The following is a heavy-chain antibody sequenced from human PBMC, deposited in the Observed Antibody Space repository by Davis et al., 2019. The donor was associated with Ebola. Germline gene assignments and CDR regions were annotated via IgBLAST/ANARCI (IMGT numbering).Heavy chain of an antibody. D-gene: IGHD3-10*01. CDR3: ARLRLWFGETPYWFDP. CDR2: IYHSGST. J-gene: IGHJ5*02. V-gene: IGHV4-59*11. Sequence: SETLSLTCTVSGGSISSHYWSWIRQPPGKGLEWIGYIYHSGSTYYNPSLKSRVTISVDRSKNQFSLKLSSVTAADTAVYYCARLRLWFGETPYWFDPWGQGTLVTVSS. CDR1: GGSISSHY.